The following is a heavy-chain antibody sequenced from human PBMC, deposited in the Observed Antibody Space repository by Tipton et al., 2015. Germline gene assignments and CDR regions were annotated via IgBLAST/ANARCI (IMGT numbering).Heavy chain of an antibody. CDR1: GFTFSSYS. CDR2: IKSIMDGGTT. D-gene: IGHD3-3*01. Sequence: SLRLSCAASGFTFSSYSMNWIRQAPGKGLEWVGRIKSIMDGGTTDYAAPVKGRFTISRDDSSNTLYLQMKSPKSEDTAVYYCTTEGPDFWSGYPYWGQGTLVTVSS. V-gene: IGHV3-15*01. J-gene: IGHJ4*02. CDR3: TTEGPDFWSGYPY.